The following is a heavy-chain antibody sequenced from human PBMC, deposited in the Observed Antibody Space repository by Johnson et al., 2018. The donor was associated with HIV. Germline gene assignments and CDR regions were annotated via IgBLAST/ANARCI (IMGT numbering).Heavy chain of an antibody. CDR2: ISSSGSPI. Sequence: QVQLVESGGGLVQPGGSLRLSCAASGLTFSDYDMSWIRQAPGKGLEWVSYISSSGSPIYYADSVEGRFTISRDNAKNSLYLQMNSLRAEDTAVYYCARNGLIPAAKGVAFDIWGQGTTVTVSS. J-gene: IGHJ3*02. CDR1: GLTFSDYD. V-gene: IGHV3-11*04. CDR3: ARNGLIPAAKGVAFDI. D-gene: IGHD2-2*01.